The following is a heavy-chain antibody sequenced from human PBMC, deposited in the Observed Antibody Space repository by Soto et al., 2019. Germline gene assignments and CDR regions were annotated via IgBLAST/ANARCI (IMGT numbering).Heavy chain of an antibody. V-gene: IGHV4-61*01. J-gene: IGHJ5*02. CDR2: IYYSGST. CDR3: ARVRGSGYSYGYPANWFDP. Sequence: SETLSLTCTVSGGSVSSGSYYWSWIRQPPGKGLEWVGYIYYSGSTNYNPSLKSRVTISVDTSKNQFSLKLSSVTAADTAVYYCARVRGSGYSYGYPANWFDPWGQGTLVTVSS. CDR1: GGSVSSGSYY. D-gene: IGHD5-18*01.